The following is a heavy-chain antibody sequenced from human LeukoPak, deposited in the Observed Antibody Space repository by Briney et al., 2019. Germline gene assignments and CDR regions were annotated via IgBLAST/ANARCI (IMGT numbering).Heavy chain of an antibody. V-gene: IGHV1-3*01. Sequence: ASVKVSCKASGYTFTSYAMHWVRQAPGQRLEWMGWINAGNGNTKYSQKFQGRVTITRDTSASTAYMELSSLRSEDTAMYYCARDGGSDGDFDYWGQGTLVTVSS. CDR3: ARDGGSDGDFDY. D-gene: IGHD5-24*01. CDR2: INAGNGNT. CDR1: GYTFTSYA. J-gene: IGHJ4*02.